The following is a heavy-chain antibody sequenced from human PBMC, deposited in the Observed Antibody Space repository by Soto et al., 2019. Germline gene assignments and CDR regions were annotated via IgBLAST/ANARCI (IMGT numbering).Heavy chain of an antibody. Sequence: GGSLRLSCAASGFTFSSYWMHWVRQAPGKGLEWVSTFSSSGGGTYYADSVKGRFTISRDNSKNTLYLQMNSLRAEDTAVYYCTKANRYCSGANCFTFDYWGLGTLVTVSS. V-gene: IGHV3-23*01. CDR2: FSSSGGGT. D-gene: IGHD2-15*01. J-gene: IGHJ4*02. CDR1: GFTFSSYW. CDR3: TKANRYCSGANCFTFDY.